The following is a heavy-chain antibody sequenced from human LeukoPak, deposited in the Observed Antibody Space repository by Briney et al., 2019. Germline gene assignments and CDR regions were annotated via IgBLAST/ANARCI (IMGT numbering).Heavy chain of an antibody. CDR2: INPNSGGT. J-gene: IGHJ4*02. Sequence: ASVKVSCKASGYIFTGYYMHWVRQAPGQGLEWMGWINPNSGGTNYAQKFQGRVTMTRDTSISTAYMELSRLRSDDTAVYYCARKYYGSGSYFDYWGQGTLVTVSS. D-gene: IGHD3-10*01. CDR3: ARKYYGSGSYFDY. CDR1: GYIFTGYY. V-gene: IGHV1-2*02.